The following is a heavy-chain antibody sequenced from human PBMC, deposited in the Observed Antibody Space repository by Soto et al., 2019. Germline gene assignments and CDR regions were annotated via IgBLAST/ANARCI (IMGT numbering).Heavy chain of an antibody. CDR1: GGTFSSYA. J-gene: IGHJ5*02. Sequence: ASVKVSCKASGGTFSSYAISWVRQAPGQGLEWMGGIIPIFGTANYAQKFQGRVTFTADESTSTAYMELSSLRSEDTAVYYCARGIYYYDSSGPTGPWFDPWGQGTLVTVSS. D-gene: IGHD3-22*01. CDR2: IIPIFGTA. V-gene: IGHV1-69*13. CDR3: ARGIYYYDSSGPTGPWFDP.